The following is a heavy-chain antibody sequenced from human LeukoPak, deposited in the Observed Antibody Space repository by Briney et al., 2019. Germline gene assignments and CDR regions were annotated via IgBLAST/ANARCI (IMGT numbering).Heavy chain of an antibody. Sequence: KASETLSLTCTVSGASISGSGYYWGWIRQPPGKGLEWIGNIYDSGSTYYNASVQSRVTISIDTSKNQFSLRLSSVTAADTAMYYCARGLGLANHLDYWGQGTLVTVSS. CDR1: GASISGSGYY. D-gene: IGHD1-26*01. CDR3: ARGLGLANHLDY. CDR2: IYDSGST. V-gene: IGHV4-39*01. J-gene: IGHJ4*02.